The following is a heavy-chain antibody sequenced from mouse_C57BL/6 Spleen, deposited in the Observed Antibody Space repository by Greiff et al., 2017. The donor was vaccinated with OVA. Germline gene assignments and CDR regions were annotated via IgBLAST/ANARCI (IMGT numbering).Heavy chain of an antibody. V-gene: IGHV1-7*01. CDR2: NNPSSGYT. CDR1: GYTFTSYW. CDR3: ARDYYGSSYEGAFAY. D-gene: IGHD1-1*01. Sequence: QVQLKQSGAELAKPGASVKLSCKASGYTFTSYWMHWVKQRPGQGLEWIGYNNPSSGYTKYNQKFKDKATLTADKSSSTAYMQLSSLTYEDSAVYYCARDYYGSSYEGAFAYWGQGTLVTVSA. J-gene: IGHJ3*01.